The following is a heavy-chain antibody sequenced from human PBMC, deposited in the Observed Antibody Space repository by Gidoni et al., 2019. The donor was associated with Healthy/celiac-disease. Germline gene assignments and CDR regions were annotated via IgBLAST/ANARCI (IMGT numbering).Heavy chain of an antibody. J-gene: IGHJ6*02. CDR3: ARGRRWFKKWGMDV. D-gene: IGHD2-15*01. CDR1: GGSFSGYY. CDR2: INHSGST. V-gene: IGHV4-34*01. Sequence: QVQLQQWGAGLLKPSETLSLTCAVYGGSFSGYYWSWIRQPPGKGLEWIGEINHSGSTNYNPSRKSRVTISVDTSKNQFSLKLSSVTAADTAVYYCARGRRWFKKWGMDVWGQGTTVTVSS.